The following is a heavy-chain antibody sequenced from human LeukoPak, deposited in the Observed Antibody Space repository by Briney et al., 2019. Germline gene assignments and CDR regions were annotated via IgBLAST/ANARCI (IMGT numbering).Heavy chain of an antibody. V-gene: IGHV4-31*11. CDR2: IYFNGST. Sequence: SETLFLTCAVSGGPIGSGLYSWTWIRQHPGKGLEWIGSIYFNGSTYYNPSLESRLTISGDASKNHFSLKVNSVSAADTAVYYCAAYTIFGVTYWGQGTLVAVSS. CDR1: GGPIGSGLYS. D-gene: IGHD3-3*01. J-gene: IGHJ4*02. CDR3: AAYTIFGVTY.